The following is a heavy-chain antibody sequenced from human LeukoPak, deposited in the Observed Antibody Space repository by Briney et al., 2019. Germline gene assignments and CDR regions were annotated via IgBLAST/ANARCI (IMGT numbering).Heavy chain of an antibody. CDR2: INSSSSYI. Sequence: PGGSLRLSCAASGFTFSSYSMNWVRQAPGKGLEWVSSINSSSSYIYYADSVKGRFTISRDNAKNSLYLQMNSLRGEDTAVYYCARALRDGSGSYVPAFDIWGQGTMVTVSS. J-gene: IGHJ3*02. CDR1: GFTFSSYS. D-gene: IGHD3-10*01. CDR3: ARALRDGSGSYVPAFDI. V-gene: IGHV3-21*01.